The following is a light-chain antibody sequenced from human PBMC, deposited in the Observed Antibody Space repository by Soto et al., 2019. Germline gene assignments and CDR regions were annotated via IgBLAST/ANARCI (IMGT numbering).Light chain of an antibody. CDR2: AAS. CDR3: LQHNSYPWT. Sequence: IQMTQSQSSLSASVGDRVTITCRASQGIGNDLGWYQQKPGTAPKRLIYAASSLQSGVPSRFSGSGSGTEFTLTIRSLQPEDFATYYCLQHNSYPWTFGQGTKVDIK. CDR1: QGIGND. V-gene: IGKV1-17*01. J-gene: IGKJ1*01.